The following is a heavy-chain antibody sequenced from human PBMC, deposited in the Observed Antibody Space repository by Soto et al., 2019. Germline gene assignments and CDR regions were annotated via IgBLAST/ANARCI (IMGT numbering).Heavy chain of an antibody. Sequence: DSYRASGGTVNSYDISGVRKTHGQGLEWMGGIIPIFGTTNYAQKFQGRVTITADKSTSTAYMELSSLRSEDTAVYYCAGDMGGGNCGHGLDPWGQGT. J-gene: IGHJ5*02. CDR1: GGTVNSYD. D-gene: IGHD2-15*01. V-gene: IGHV1-69*06. CDR3: AGDMGGGNCGHGLDP. CDR2: IIPIFGTT.